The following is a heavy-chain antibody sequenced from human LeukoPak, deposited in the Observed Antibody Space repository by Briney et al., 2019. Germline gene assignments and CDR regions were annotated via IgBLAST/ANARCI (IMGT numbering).Heavy chain of an antibody. CDR2: IKEHGGET. Sequence: GGSLRLSCAASGFTFSTFWMSWVRQPPGKGLELVANIKEHGGETYYLDSVRGRFTISRDNVKNSAYLQMNSLRAEDTAVYYCARVSIGAWYFDLWGRGTLVTVSS. J-gene: IGHJ2*01. CDR1: GFTFSTFW. CDR3: ARVSIGAWYFDL. D-gene: IGHD3-16*01. V-gene: IGHV3-7*01.